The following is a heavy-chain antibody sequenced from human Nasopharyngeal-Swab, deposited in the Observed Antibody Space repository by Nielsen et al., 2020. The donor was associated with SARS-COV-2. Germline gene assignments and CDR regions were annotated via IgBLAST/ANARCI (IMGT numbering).Heavy chain of an antibody. Sequence: ASVKVSCKASGYTFTSYDINWVRQATGQGLEWMGWMNPNSGNTGYAQKFQGRVTITRDTSASTAYMELSSLRSEDTAVYYCARAGWHSSGPGDYWGQGTLVTVSS. CDR1: GYTFTSYD. D-gene: IGHD6-19*01. CDR3: ARAGWHSSGPGDY. J-gene: IGHJ4*02. V-gene: IGHV1-8*01. CDR2: MNPNSGNT.